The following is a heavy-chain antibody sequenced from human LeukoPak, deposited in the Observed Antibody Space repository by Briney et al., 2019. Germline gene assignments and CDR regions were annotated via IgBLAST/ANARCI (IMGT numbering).Heavy chain of an antibody. J-gene: IGHJ4*02. D-gene: IGHD2-2*01. CDR1: GGTFSSYA. CDR3: ARDVGEYCSSTNCYASHY. Sequence: VKVSCKASGGTFSSYAISWVRQAPGQGLEWMGGIIPIFGTANYAQKFQGRVTITADESTSTAYMELSSLRSDDTAVYYCARDVGEYCSSTNCYASHYWGQGTLVTVSS. V-gene: IGHV1-69*01. CDR2: IIPIFGTA.